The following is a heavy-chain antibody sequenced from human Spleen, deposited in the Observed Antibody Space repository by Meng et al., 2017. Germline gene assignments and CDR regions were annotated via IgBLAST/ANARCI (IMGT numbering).Heavy chain of an antibody. Sequence: QVQLQQWGAGLLKSSETLSLTCAVYGGSFSGYYWSWIRQPPGKGLEWIGEINHSGSTNYNPSLKSRVTISVDKSKNEFSLDLSSVTAADTAVYYCARVGESGDSLDSWGQGTLVTVSS. CDR1: GGSFSGYY. J-gene: IGHJ4*02. CDR3: ARVGESGDSLDS. CDR2: INHSGST. D-gene: IGHD2-21*01. V-gene: IGHV4-34*02.